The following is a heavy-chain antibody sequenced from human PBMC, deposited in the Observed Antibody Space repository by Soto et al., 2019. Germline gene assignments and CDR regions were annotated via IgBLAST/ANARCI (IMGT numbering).Heavy chain of an antibody. D-gene: IGHD5-12*01. V-gene: IGHV3-30-3*01. Sequence: QVQLVESGGGVVQPGRSLRLSCAASGFTFSSYAMHWVRQAPGKGLEWVAVISYDGSNKYYADSVKGRFTISRDNSKNTLYLQMNSLRAEDTAVYYCARPIDGYNGPLDYWGQGTLVTVSS. CDR2: ISYDGSNK. J-gene: IGHJ4*02. CDR3: ARPIDGYNGPLDY. CDR1: GFTFSSYA.